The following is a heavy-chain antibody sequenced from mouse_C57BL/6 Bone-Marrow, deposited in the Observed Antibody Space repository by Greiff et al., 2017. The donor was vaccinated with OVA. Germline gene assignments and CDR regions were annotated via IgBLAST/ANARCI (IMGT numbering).Heavy chain of an antibody. Sequence: VQLQESGAELARPGASVKLSCKASGYTFTSYGISWVKQRTGQGLEWIGEIYPRSGNTYYNEKFKGKATLTADKSSSTAYMELRSLTSEDSAVYFCARCLYYGNYDWYFDVWGTGTTVTVSS. CDR1: GYTFTSYG. J-gene: IGHJ1*03. V-gene: IGHV1-81*01. D-gene: IGHD2-1*01. CDR3: ARCLYYGNYDWYFDV. CDR2: IYPRSGNT.